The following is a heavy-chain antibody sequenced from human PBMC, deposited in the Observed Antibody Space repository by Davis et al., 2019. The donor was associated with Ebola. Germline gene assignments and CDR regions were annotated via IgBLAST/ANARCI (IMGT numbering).Heavy chain of an antibody. D-gene: IGHD3-16*01. CDR1: GSRFRIYT. CDR2: IGSDSKTI. V-gene: IGHV3-48*04. CDR3: AIDLEGDPSFWVD. J-gene: IGHJ4*02. Sequence: PGGSLRLSCAASGSRFRIYTMNWVRQAPGKGLEWIAYIGSDSKTIFYADSVKGRFTISRDNARNSLYLQMNSLRAEDTGLYYCAIDLEGDPSFWVDWGQGTLITVSS.